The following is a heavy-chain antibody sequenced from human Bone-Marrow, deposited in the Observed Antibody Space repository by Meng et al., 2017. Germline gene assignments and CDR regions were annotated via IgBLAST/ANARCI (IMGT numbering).Heavy chain of an antibody. D-gene: IGHD1-26*01. Sequence: EVRLVESGGRLVQSGGSLRLSCAASGFTFSTYWMHWVRQAPGKGLVWVSRTSRDGSDTVYADSVKGRFTMSRDNAKNTLYLQMNSLRAEDTAVYYCAAAWELLPPGYWGQGTLVTVSS. V-gene: IGHV3-74*01. CDR1: GFTFSTYW. CDR3: AAAWELLPPGY. J-gene: IGHJ4*02. CDR2: TSRDGSDT.